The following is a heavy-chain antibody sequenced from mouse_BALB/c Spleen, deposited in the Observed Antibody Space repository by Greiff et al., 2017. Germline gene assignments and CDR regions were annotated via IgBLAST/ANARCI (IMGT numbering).Heavy chain of an antibody. CDR3: ARSRWLPLDY. CDR2: ISYSGST. D-gene: IGHD2-3*01. Sequence: VQLKESGPGLVKPSQSLSLTCTVTGYSITSDYAWNWIRQFPGNKLEWMGYISYSGSTSYNPSLKSRISITRDTSKNQFFLQLNSVTTEDTATYYCARSRWLPLDYWGQGTTLTVSS. V-gene: IGHV3-2*02. J-gene: IGHJ2*01. CDR1: GYSITSDYA.